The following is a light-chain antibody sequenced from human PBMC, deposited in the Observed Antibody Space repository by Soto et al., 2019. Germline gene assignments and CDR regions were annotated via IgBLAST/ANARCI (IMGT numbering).Light chain of an antibody. V-gene: IGLV2-14*01. CDR2: EVS. CDR3: SSYTSTSTLV. Sequence: QSVLTQPASVSGSPGQSITISCTGTSSDVGSYDYVSWYQHHPGKAPKLMIYEVSNRPSGISNRFSGSKSDNTASLTISGLQAEDEADYYCSSYTSTSTLVFGTGTKLTVL. J-gene: IGLJ1*01. CDR1: SSDVGSYDY.